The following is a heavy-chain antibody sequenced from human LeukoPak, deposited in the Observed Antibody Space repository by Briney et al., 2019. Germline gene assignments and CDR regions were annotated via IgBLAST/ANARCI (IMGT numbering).Heavy chain of an antibody. V-gene: IGHV4-30-4*01. CDR2: IYYSGST. D-gene: IGHD6-13*01. CDR3: AREGAAAGEFDY. J-gene: IGHJ4*02. CDR1: GGSISSGDYY. Sequence: SETLSLTCTVSGGSISSGDYYWSWIRQPPGKGLEWIGYIYYSGSTYYNPSLKSRVTISVDTSKNQFSLKPSSVTAADTAVYYCAREGAAAGEFDYWGQGTLVTVSS.